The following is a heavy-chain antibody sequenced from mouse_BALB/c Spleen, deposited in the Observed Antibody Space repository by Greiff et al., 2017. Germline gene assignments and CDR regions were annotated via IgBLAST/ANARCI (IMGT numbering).Heavy chain of an antibody. V-gene: IGHV5-17*02. D-gene: IGHD1-1*01. CDR1: GFTFSSFG. CDR2: ISSGSSTI. Sequence: EVQRVESGGGLVQPGGSRKLSCAASGFTFSSFGMHWVRQAPEKGLEWVAYISSGSSTIYYADTVKGRFTISRDNPKNTLFLQMTSLRSEDTVMYYCARSDYYGSSFFDYWGQGTTLTVSS. CDR3: ARSDYYGSSFFDY. J-gene: IGHJ2*01.